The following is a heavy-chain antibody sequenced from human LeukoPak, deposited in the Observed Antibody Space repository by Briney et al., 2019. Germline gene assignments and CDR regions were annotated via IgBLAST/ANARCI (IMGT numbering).Heavy chain of an antibody. CDR3: ARHRMYYYDSSGRGVADAFDI. D-gene: IGHD3-22*01. J-gene: IGHJ3*02. Sequence: TSETLSLTCTVSGGSISSSSYYWGWIRQPPGKGLEWIGSIYYSGSTYYNPSLKSRVTISVDTPKNQFSLKLSSVTAADTAVYYCARHRMYYYDSSGRGVADAFDIWGQGTMVTVSS. V-gene: IGHV4-39*01. CDR1: GGSISSSSYY. CDR2: IYYSGST.